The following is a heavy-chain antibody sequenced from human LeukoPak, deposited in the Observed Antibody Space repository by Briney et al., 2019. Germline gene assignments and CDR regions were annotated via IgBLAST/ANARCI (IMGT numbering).Heavy chain of an antibody. Sequence: PGGSLRLSCAASGFTFSSYAMHWVRQAPGKGLEWVAVISYDGSNKYYADSVEGRFTISRDNSKNTLYLQMNSLRAEDTAVYYCARDNGRDYYYYYYMDVWGKGTTVTVSS. V-gene: IGHV3-30*01. J-gene: IGHJ6*03. D-gene: IGHD1-26*01. CDR2: ISYDGSNK. CDR3: ARDNGRDYYYYYYMDV. CDR1: GFTFSSYA.